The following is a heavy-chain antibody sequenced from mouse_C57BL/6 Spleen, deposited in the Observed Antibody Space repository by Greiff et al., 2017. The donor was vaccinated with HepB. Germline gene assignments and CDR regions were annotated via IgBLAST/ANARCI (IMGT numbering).Heavy chain of an antibody. CDR3: ARKDGSSLRDAY. V-gene: IGHV1-64*01. CDR2: IHPNSGST. D-gene: IGHD1-1*01. CDR1: GYTFTSYW. J-gene: IGHJ3*01. Sequence: QVQLQQPGAELVKPGASVKLSCKASGYTFTSYWMHWVKQRPGQGLEWIGMIHPNSGSTNYNEKFKSKATLTVDKSSSTASMQLSSLTSEDSAVYYCARKDGSSLRDAYWGQGTLVTVSA.